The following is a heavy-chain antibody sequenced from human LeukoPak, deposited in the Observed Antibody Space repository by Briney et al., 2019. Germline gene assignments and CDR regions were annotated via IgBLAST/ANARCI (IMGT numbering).Heavy chain of an antibody. D-gene: IGHD5-12*01. Sequence: GALVKVSCKASGYTLTSYGISWVRQAPGQGLEWMGWISAYNGNTNSAQNLQGRVTMTTDTSTSTAYMELRSLRSDDTAVYYCARDPDYLNLLYWGQGTLVTVSS. CDR3: ARDPDYLNLLY. V-gene: IGHV1-18*01. CDR1: GYTLTSYG. CDR2: ISAYNGNT. J-gene: IGHJ4*02.